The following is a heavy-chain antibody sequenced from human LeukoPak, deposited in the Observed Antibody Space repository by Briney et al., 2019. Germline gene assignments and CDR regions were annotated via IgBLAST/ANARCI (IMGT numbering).Heavy chain of an antibody. CDR1: GGSISSYY. CDR2: IYYSGST. V-gene: IGHV4-59*01. Sequence: PSETLSLTCTVSGGSISSYYWSWIRQPPGKGLEWIGYIYYSGSTNYNPSLTNRVTISVDTSKNQFSLKLNSVTAADTAVYYCARGGRIVGAISWFDYWGQGTLVTVSS. CDR3: ARGGRIVGAISWFDY. J-gene: IGHJ4*02. D-gene: IGHD1-26*01.